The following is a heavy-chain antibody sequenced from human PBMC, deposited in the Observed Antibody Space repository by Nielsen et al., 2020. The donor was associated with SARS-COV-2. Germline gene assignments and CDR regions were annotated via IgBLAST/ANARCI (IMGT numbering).Heavy chain of an antibody. D-gene: IGHD4-23*01. CDR2: ISYDGSNK. CDR3: ARSDYGGHSVGYYFDY. V-gene: IGHV3-30-3*01. J-gene: IGHJ4*02. CDR1: GFTFSSYA. Sequence: GGSLRLSCAASGFTFSSYAMHWVRQAPGKGLEWVAVISYDGSNKYYADSVKGRFTISRDNSYNTLSLQMSSLSAEDTALYYCARSDYGGHSVGYYFDYWGQGTLVTVSS.